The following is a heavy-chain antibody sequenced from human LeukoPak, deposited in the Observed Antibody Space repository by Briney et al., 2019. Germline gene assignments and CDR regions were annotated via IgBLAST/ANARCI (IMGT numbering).Heavy chain of an antibody. V-gene: IGHV5-51*01. CDR3: VRGDDGYKYAD. CDR2: IHPAKSDT. Sequence: GESLKISCKGSRYSFTSYWIGWVRQMPGKGLEWMGIIHPAKSDTRYSLSWRGQVTISADESISTAYVQWTSLKASDTAIYYCVRGDDGYKYADWGRGTLVTVSS. J-gene: IGHJ4*02. D-gene: IGHD5-24*01. CDR1: RYSFTSYW.